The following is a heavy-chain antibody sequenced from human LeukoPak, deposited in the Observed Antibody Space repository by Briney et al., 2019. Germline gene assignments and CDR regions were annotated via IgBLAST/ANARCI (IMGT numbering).Heavy chain of an antibody. V-gene: IGHV1-2*02. CDR1: GYTFTGYY. D-gene: IGHD3-16*02. J-gene: IGHJ4*02. Sequence: ASVMVSCKASGYTFTGYYMHWVRQAPGQGLEWMGWINPNSGGTSYAQKFQGRVTMTRDTSISTAYMELSRLRSDDTAVYYCARVMITFGGVIVIPFDYWGQGTLVTVSS. CDR3: ARVMITFGGVIVIPFDY. CDR2: INPNSGGT.